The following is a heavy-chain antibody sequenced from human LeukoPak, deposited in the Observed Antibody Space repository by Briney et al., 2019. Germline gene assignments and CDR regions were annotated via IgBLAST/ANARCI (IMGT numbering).Heavy chain of an antibody. D-gene: IGHD4-23*01. V-gene: IGHV1-8*02. CDR3: AREVDDYGGSNFDY. Sequence: ALVKVSCKASGYSFTNYDINWVRQATGQGLEWMGWMNPKSGDTGYSQKFQGRVTMTRDMSTSTVYMELSSLRSEDTAVYYCAREVDDYGGSNFDYWGQGTLVTVSS. CDR2: MNPKSGDT. CDR1: GYSFTNYD. J-gene: IGHJ4*02.